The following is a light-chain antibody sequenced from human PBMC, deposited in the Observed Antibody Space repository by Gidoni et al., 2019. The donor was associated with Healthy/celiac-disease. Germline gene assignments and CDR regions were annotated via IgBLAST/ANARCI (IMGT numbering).Light chain of an antibody. CDR1: QSISSW. CDR2: DAS. V-gene: IGKV1-5*01. CDR3: QQDNSYSLT. J-gene: IGKJ4*01. Sequence: DIQMTQSPSTLSASVGHRVTITCRASQSISSWLAWYQQKPGKAPKLLIYDASSLASGVPSRFSGSGSGTEFTLTISSLQPDDFAIYYCQQDNSYSLTFGGGTKVEIK.